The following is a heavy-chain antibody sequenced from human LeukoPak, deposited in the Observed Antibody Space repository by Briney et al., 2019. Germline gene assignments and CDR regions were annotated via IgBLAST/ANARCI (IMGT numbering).Heavy chain of an antibody. V-gene: IGHV3-74*01. CDR2: INTDGSST. D-gene: IGHD3-22*01. CDR3: ARDPYYYDSSGYYPGLDY. J-gene: IGHJ4*02. CDR1: GFTFSSYW. Sequence: GGSLRLSCAASGFTFSSYWMHWVRQAPGKGLVWVSRINTDGSSTSYADSVKGRFTISRDNAKKTLYLQMNSLRAEDTAVYYCARDPYYYDSSGYYPGLDYWGQGTLVTVSS.